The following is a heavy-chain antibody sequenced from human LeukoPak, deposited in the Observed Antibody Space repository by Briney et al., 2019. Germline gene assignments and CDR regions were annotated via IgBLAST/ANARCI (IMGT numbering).Heavy chain of an antibody. CDR2: IYYSGST. J-gene: IGHJ6*02. D-gene: IGHD2-2*01. Sequence: PSETLSLTCTVSGGSISSSSYYWGWIRQPPGKGLEWIGSIYYSGSTYYNPSLKSRVTISVDTSKNQFSLKLSSVTAADTAVYYCARVGYCSSTTCCFMDVWGQGTTVTVSS. CDR3: ARVGYCSSTTCCFMDV. CDR1: GGSISSSSYY. V-gene: IGHV4-39*01.